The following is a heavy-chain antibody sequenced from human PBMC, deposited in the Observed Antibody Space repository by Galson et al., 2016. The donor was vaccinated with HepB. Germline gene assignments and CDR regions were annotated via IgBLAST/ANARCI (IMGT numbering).Heavy chain of an antibody. D-gene: IGHD3-10*01. CDR2: TYFRSKWYN. V-gene: IGHV6-1*01. CDR3: LRGLYGSANYYYHGLDV. Sequence: CAISGDSVSSKSAAWNWIRQSPSRGLEWLGRTYFRSKWYNDYALSVKSRIIISPDTSNNQLSLQLNSVTPEDTAVYYCLRGLYGSANYYYHGLDVWGQGTTVIVSS. CDR1: GDSVSSKSAA. J-gene: IGHJ6*02.